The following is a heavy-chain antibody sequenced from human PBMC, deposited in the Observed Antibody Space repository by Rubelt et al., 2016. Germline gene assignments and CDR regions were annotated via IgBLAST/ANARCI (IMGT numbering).Heavy chain of an antibody. D-gene: IGHD3-10*01. Sequence: QVQLQESGPGLVKPSQTLSLTCTVSGGSISSGGYYWSWIRQHPGKGLEWIGYIYYSGSTYYNPSLRSRVTSSVDTSKNQFSLKLSSVTAADTAVYYCARVLVRGVRFDAFDIWGQGTMVTVSS. J-gene: IGHJ3*02. CDR3: ARVLVRGVRFDAFDI. CDR2: IYYSGST. V-gene: IGHV4-31*03. CDR1: GGSISSGGYY.